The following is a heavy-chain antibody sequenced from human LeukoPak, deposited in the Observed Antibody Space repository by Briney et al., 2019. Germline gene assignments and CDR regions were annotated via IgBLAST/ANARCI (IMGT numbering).Heavy chain of an antibody. Sequence: PGGSLRLSCAASGFVFSRNSMIWVRQAPGKGLEWVSAISGSGGSTYYADSVKGRFTISRDNSKNTLYLQMNSLRAEDTAVYYCAKKVSSEMDVWGKGTTVTVSS. CDR2: ISGSGGST. J-gene: IGHJ6*04. CDR1: GFVFSRNS. CDR3: AKKVSSEMDV. D-gene: IGHD4-11*01. V-gene: IGHV3-23*01.